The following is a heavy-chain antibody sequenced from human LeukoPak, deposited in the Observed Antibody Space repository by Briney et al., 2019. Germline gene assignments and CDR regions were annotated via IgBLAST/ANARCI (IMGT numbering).Heavy chain of an antibody. CDR2: IRYDGSNK. CDR1: GFTFSSYA. Sequence: PGGSLRLSCVASGFTFSSYAMHWVRQAPGKGLEWVAFIRYDGSNKYYADSVKGRFTISRDNSKNTPYRQMNCLRTEDTAVNYCEKYHTAMGLDYWGQGALVTVSS. CDR3: EKYHTAMGLDY. V-gene: IGHV3-30*02. D-gene: IGHD5-18*01. J-gene: IGHJ4*02.